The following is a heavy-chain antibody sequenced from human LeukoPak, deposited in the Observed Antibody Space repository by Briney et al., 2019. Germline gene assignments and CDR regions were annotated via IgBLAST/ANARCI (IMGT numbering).Heavy chain of an antibody. CDR1: GYTFTDYY. Sequence: GASVKVSCKASGYTFTDYYIQWVRQAPGQGLEWMGWINPNSGGTNYAQKFQGRVTLTTDTSISTAYMELSRMTSDDTAVYYCARALVVWGQGTLVTVSS. CDR3: ARALVV. J-gene: IGHJ4*02. D-gene: IGHD2-15*01. V-gene: IGHV1-2*02. CDR2: INPNSGGT.